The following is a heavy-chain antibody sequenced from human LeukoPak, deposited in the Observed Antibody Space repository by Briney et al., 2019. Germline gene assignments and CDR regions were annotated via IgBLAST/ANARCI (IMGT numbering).Heavy chain of an antibody. CDR2: IYYSGNT. CDR3: ARCSRGTSVGMDV. J-gene: IGHJ6*02. V-gene: IGHV4-59*08. CDR1: GGSISNYY. Sequence: SETLSLTCSVSGGSISNYYWTWILQPPGKGLEWIGYIYYSGNTNYNPSLKSRVTISLDTSKNQLSLKLTSVTAADTAVYYCARCSRGTSVGMDVWGQGTTVTVSS. D-gene: IGHD1-1*01.